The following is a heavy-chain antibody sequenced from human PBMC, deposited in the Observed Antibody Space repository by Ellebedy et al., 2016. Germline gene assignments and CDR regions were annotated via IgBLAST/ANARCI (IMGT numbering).Heavy chain of an antibody. CDR3: ARGLREFRVSYFDL. D-gene: IGHD3-10*01. V-gene: IGHV4-59*11. CDR1: GGSITSHY. J-gene: IGHJ2*01. Sequence: SETLSLTCTVSGGSITSHYWTWIRQPPGEGLELIGYMYNSGNTNYNPSLKSRVTISIDTSKNQFSLKLSSVTAADTAVYYCARGLREFRVSYFDLWGRGTLVTVSS. CDR2: MYNSGNT.